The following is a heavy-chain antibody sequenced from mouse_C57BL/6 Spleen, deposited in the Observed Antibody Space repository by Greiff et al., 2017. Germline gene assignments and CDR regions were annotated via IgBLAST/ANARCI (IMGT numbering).Heavy chain of an antibody. V-gene: IGHV5-4*01. Sequence: DVKLVESGGGLVKPGGSLKLSCAASGFIFSSYAMSWVRQTPEKRLEWVATISDGGSYTYYPDNVKGRFTISRDNAKNNLYLQMSHLKSEDTAMYYCAREDDFYAMDYWGQGTSVTVSS. CDR1: GFIFSSYA. J-gene: IGHJ4*01. CDR2: ISDGGSYT. CDR3: AREDDFYAMDY.